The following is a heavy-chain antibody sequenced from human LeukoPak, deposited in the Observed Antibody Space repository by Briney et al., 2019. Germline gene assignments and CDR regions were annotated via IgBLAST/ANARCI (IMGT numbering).Heavy chain of an antibody. V-gene: IGHV7-4-1*02. CDR1: GYTFTSYA. CDR3: ARGGYSYGVDY. CDR2: INTNTGNP. Sequence: ASVKVSCKASGYTFTSYAMNWVRQAPGQGLEWRGWINTNTGNPTYAQGFTGRFVFSLDTSVSTAYLQISSLKAEGTAVYYCARGGYSYGVDYWGQGTLVTVSS. D-gene: IGHD5-18*01. J-gene: IGHJ4*02.